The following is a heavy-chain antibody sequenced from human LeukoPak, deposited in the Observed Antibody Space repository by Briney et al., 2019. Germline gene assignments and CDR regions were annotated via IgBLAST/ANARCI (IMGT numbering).Heavy chain of an antibody. CDR2: ISYDGSNK. V-gene: IGHV3-30*04. CDR1: GFTFSGSA. CDR3: TREAPFDY. J-gene: IGHJ4*02. Sequence: GGSLRLSCAASGFTFSGSAMHWVRQAPGKGLEWVAFISYDGSNKYYADSVKGRFTISRDNSKNTLYLQMNSLTTEDTAVHYCTREAPFDYWGQGTLVTVSS.